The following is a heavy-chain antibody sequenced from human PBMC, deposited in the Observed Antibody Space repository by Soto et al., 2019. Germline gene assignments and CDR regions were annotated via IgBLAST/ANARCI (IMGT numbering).Heavy chain of an antibody. CDR2: IYSSGNT. D-gene: IGHD3-3*01. J-gene: IGHJ5*01. Sequence: SETLSLTCSVSGGSISGYYCTWIRQPAWKGLEGIGRIYSSGNTKYNPSLQSRVTMSLDTSNNQFSLRLTSVTAADTAVYYCAIGQRFYGWLVSWGQGTLVPV. CDR3: AIGQRFYGWLVS. CDR1: GGSISGYY. V-gene: IGHV4-4*07.